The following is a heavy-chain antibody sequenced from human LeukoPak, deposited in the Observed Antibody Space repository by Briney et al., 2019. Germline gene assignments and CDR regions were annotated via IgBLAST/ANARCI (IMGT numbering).Heavy chain of an antibody. V-gene: IGHV1-2*02. CDR2: INPNSGGT. Sequence: ASVKASCKASGYTFTGYYMHWVRQAPGQGLEWMGWINPNSGGTNYAQKFQGRVTMTRDTSNSTAYMELSRLTSDDTAVYYCARAGSSSRWVNDYWGQGTLVTVSS. CDR3: ARAGSSSRWVNDY. CDR1: GYTFTGYY. D-gene: IGHD6-13*01. J-gene: IGHJ4*02.